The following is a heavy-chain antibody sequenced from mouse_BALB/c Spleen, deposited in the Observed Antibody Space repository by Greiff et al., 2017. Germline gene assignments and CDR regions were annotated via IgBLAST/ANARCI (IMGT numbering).Heavy chain of an antibody. J-gene: IGHJ4*01. D-gene: IGHD2-1*01. CDR2: IDPANGNT. Sequence: VQLQQSGAELVKPGASVKLSCTASGFNINDTYMHWVKQRPEQGLEWIGRIDPANGNTKYDPKFQGKATIKADTSSNTAYLQLSSLTSEDTAVYYCARRGYGNYAMDYWGQGTSVTVSS. V-gene: IGHV14-3*02. CDR1: GFNINDTY. CDR3: ARRGYGNYAMDY.